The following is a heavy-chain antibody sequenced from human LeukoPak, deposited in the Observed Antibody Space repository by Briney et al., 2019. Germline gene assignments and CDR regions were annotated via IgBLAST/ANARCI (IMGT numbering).Heavy chain of an antibody. CDR2: INPSGGST. CDR1: GYTFTSYY. V-gene: IGHV1-46*01. CDR3: ARGDYCSGGSCYSQGGLYGMDV. J-gene: IGHJ6*02. D-gene: IGHD2-15*01. Sequence: ASVKVSCKASGYTFTSYYMHWVRQAPGQGFEWMGIINPSGGSTSYAQKFQGRVTMTRDTSTSTVYMELSSLRSEDTAVYYCARGDYCSGGSCYSQGGLYGMDVWGQGTTVTVSS.